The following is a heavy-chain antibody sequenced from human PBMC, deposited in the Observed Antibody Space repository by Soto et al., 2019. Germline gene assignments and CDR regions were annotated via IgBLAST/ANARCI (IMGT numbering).Heavy chain of an antibody. CDR2: VSGSGSNT. CDR1: GFTFSSCA. CDR3: ASCQSAGNAFDI. D-gene: IGHD6-13*01. V-gene: IGHV3-23*01. J-gene: IGHJ3*02. Sequence: PGGSLRLSCAASGFTFSSCAMNWVRQAPGKGLEWVSAVSGSGSNTYYADSVKGRFTISRDNSKNTLYLQTNSLRAEDTAVYYCASCQSAGNAFDIWGQGTMVTVSS.